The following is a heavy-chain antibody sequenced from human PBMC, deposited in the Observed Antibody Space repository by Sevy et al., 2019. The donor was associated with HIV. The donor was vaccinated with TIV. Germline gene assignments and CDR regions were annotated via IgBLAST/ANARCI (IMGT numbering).Heavy chain of an antibody. D-gene: IGHD3-22*01. Sequence: SETLSLTCAVYGWSFSNDDWSWIRQPPGKGLEWIGEINHSGSTNYNPSLKSRVTISIDTSKNQFSLKLTSVTAADTAVYYCARWRGTRVTMMVVVTTGYFVNWGQGALVTVSS. CDR2: INHSGST. CDR3: ARWRGTRVTMMVVVTTGYFVN. V-gene: IGHV4-34*01. CDR1: GWSFSNDD. J-gene: IGHJ4*02.